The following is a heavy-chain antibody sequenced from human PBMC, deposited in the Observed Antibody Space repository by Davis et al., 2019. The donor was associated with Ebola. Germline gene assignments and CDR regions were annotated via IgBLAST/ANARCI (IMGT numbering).Heavy chain of an antibody. D-gene: IGHD2-21*02. CDR1: GFTFSSYA. V-gene: IGHV3-66*02. J-gene: IGHJ4*02. CDR2: IYGGGQT. Sequence: GESLKISCAASGFTFSSYAMSWVRQAPGKGLEWVALIYGGGQTTYADSAKGRFTISRDNSQNTLFLQMNSLRAEDTAVYYCARVAGGDLYFDYWGQGTLVTVSS. CDR3: ARVAGGDLYFDY.